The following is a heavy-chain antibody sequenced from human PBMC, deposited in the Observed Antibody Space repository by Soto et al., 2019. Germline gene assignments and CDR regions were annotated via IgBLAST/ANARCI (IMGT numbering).Heavy chain of an antibody. D-gene: IGHD3-16*02. CDR3: ARDRVMITFGGVIVGADY. J-gene: IGHJ4*02. CDR2: ISAYNGNT. V-gene: IGHV1-18*01. CDR1: GYTFTSYG. Sequence: QVQLVQSGAEVKKPGASVKVSCKASGYTFTSYGISWVRQAPGQGLEWMGWISAYNGNTNDAQKLQGRVTMTTDTSTRTAYMELRSLRSDDTAVYYCARDRVMITFGGVIVGADYWGQGTLVTVSS.